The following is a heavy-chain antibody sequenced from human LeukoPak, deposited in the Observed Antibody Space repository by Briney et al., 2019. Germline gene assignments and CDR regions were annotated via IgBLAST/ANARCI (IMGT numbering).Heavy chain of an antibody. CDR1: GFTFSSYW. Sequence: PGGSLKLSCAASGFTFSSYWMSWVRQAPGKGLEWVANIKQDGSEKYYVDSVKGRFTISRDNSKNTLYLQMNSLRAEDTAVYYCAKAIFTGYYYYGMDVWGQGTTVTVSS. CDR3: AKAIFTGYYYYGMDV. V-gene: IGHV3-7*01. J-gene: IGHJ6*02. D-gene: IGHD2-21*01. CDR2: IKQDGSEK.